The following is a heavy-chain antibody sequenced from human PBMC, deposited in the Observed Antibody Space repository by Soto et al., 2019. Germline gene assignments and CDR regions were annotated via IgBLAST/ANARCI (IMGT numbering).Heavy chain of an antibody. CDR1: GYSFTSYG. CDR3: ASGIQLWLRRINNGYSG. Sequence: ASVKVSCKASGYSFTSYGISWGRQAPRQGLEWMGWISTYNGNTKYAQKLQGRVTMTTDTFTSTAYMELSSLRSEDTAVYFCASGIQLWLRRINNGYSGWGQGTLVTVSS. D-gene: IGHD5-18*01. CDR2: ISTYNGNT. V-gene: IGHV1-18*01. J-gene: IGHJ4*02.